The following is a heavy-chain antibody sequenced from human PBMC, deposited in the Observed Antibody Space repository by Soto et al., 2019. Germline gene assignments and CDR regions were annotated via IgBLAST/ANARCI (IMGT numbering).Heavy chain of an antibody. CDR3: ARDRRIQLWLGDAFDI. D-gene: IGHD5-18*01. V-gene: IGHV3-7*01. CDR2: IKQDGSEK. Sequence: GGSLRLSCAASGFTVSSYWMSWVRQAPGKGLEWVANIKQDGSEKYYADSVKGRFTISRDNSKNTLYLQMNSLRAEDTAVYYCARDRRIQLWLGDAFDIWAKGQWSPSPQ. CDR1: GFTVSSYW. J-gene: IGHJ3*02.